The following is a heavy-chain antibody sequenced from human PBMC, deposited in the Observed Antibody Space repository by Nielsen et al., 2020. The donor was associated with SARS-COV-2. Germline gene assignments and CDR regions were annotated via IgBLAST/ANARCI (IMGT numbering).Heavy chain of an antibody. CDR3: ARAFTVPEDAFDI. CDR2: ISSSSSYT. D-gene: IGHD4-17*01. J-gene: IGHJ3*02. V-gene: IGHV3-11*05. CDR1: GFTFSDYY. Sequence: GGSLRLSCAASGFTFSDYYMSWIRQAPGKGLEWVSYISSSSSYTNYADSVKGRFTISRDNAKNSLYLQMNSLRAEDTAVYYCARAFTVPEDAFDIWGQGTMVTVSS.